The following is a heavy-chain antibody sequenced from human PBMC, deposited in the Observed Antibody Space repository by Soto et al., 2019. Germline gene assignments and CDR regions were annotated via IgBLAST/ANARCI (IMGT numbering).Heavy chain of an antibody. CDR3: AKVLEETMYFFDSTENSNIQH. Sequence: GGSLRLSCAASGFTFSSYGMHWVRQAPGKGLEWVAVISYDGSNKYYADSVKGRFTISRDNSKNTLYLQMNSLRAEDTAVYYCAKVLEETMYFFDSTENSNIQHFCLGTVLTVSS. CDR2: ISYDGSNK. J-gene: IGHJ1*01. V-gene: IGHV3-30*18. D-gene: IGHD3-22*01. CDR1: GFTFSSYG.